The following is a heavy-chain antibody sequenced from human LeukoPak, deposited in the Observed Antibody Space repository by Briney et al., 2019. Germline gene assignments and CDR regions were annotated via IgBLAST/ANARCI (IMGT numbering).Heavy chain of an antibody. Sequence: PSETLSLTCTVSGGSISSSNYYWGWIRQPPGKGLEWIGSIFYSGSTYYNPSLKSRVTISVDTSKKQFSLKLNSVTAADTAVYYCARGARRGYSYGYFVDYWGQGTLVTVSS. CDR2: IFYSGST. J-gene: IGHJ4*02. CDR1: GGSISSSNYY. V-gene: IGHV4-39*07. CDR3: ARGARRGYSYGYFVDY. D-gene: IGHD5-18*01.